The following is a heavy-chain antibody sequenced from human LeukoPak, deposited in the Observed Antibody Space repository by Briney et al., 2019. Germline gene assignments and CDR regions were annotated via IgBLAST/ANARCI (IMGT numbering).Heavy chain of an antibody. Sequence: PGRSLRLSCAASGFTFGSNYMSWVRQAPGKGLEWVSVIHTGGSTYYADSVKGRFTISRDTSNNTLYLQMNSLRADDTAVYYCAREGKWLQLRYFDYWGQGTLVTVSS. V-gene: IGHV3-53*01. CDR1: GFTFGSNY. J-gene: IGHJ4*02. CDR2: IHTGGST. CDR3: AREGKWLQLRYFDY. D-gene: IGHD5-24*01.